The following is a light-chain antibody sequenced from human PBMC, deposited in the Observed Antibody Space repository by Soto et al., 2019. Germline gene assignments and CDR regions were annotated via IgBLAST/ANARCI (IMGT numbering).Light chain of an antibody. V-gene: IGKV1-5*01. CDR3: QQYNTFLYT. J-gene: IGKJ2*01. CDR1: QSISSW. CDR2: DAS. Sequence: DIQMTQSPSTLSASVGDRVTITCRASQSISSWLAWYQQKPGKAPKVLIHDASSLESGVPSRFSGSGSGTEFTLTISSRQPDDFATDYCQQYNTFLYTVGQGTKLEIK.